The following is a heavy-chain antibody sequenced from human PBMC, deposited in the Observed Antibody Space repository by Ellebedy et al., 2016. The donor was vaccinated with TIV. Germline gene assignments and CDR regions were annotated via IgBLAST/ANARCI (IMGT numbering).Heavy chain of an antibody. V-gene: IGHV4-59*01. CDR2: VYYTGTT. CDR1: GGSIGTFY. CDR3: ARADWTYDILTGYSPNRFDY. J-gene: IGHJ4*02. Sequence: SETLSLTCTVSGGSIGTFYWNWIRQPPGKGLEWIEYVYYTGTTNYNPSLRSRVSISVDTSENQFSLNLNSVTAADTAVYFCARADWTYDILTGYSPNRFDYWGQGTLVSVSS. D-gene: IGHD3-9*01.